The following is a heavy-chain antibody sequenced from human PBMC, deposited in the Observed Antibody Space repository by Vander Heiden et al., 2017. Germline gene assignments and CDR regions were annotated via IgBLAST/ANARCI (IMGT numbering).Heavy chain of an antibody. CDR2: LSGSGGYT. D-gene: IGHD4-17*01. Sequence: EVQRLESGGGLVQPGGCLRLSCAAARFPFVSHALNWVRQAPGKGLEWVSGLSGSGGYTYYADSVKGRFTISRDNSKNTLYLQMNSLRAEDTAVYYCAKDLYGDYSVDYWGQGTLVTVSS. V-gene: IGHV3-23*01. CDR1: RFPFVSHA. J-gene: IGHJ4*02. CDR3: AKDLYGDYSVDY.